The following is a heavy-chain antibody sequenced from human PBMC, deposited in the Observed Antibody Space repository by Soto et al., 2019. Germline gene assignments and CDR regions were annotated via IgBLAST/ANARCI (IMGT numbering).Heavy chain of an antibody. CDR2: INSDGSST. D-gene: IGHD2-2*02. Sequence: GGSLRLSCAASGFTFSSYWMHWVRQAPGKGLVWVSRINSDGSSTSYADSVKGRFTISRDNAKNTLYLQMNGLRAEDTAVYYCARGSGHIVVVPAAIPDYYYGMDVWGQGTTVTVSS. CDR3: ARGSGHIVVVPAAIPDYYYGMDV. V-gene: IGHV3-74*01. CDR1: GFTFSSYW. J-gene: IGHJ6*02.